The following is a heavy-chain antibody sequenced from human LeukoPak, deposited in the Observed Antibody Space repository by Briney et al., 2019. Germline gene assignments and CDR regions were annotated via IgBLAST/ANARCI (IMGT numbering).Heavy chain of an antibody. Sequence: SVKVSCKASAGTFSSYAISWVRQAPGQGLEWMGRIIPILGIANYAQKFQGRVTITADKSTSTAYMELSSLRSEDTAVYYCPLCVTEGYGCDYWGQGTLVTVSS. CDR1: AGTFSSYA. CDR3: PLCVTEGYGCDY. CDR2: IIPILGIA. J-gene: IGHJ4*02. D-gene: IGHD5-18*01. V-gene: IGHV1-69*04.